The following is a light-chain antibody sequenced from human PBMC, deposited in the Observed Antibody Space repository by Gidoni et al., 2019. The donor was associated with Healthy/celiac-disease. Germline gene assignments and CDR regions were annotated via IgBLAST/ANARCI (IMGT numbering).Light chain of an antibody. CDR1: NIGSKS. V-gene: IGLV3-21*03. CDR2: DDS. J-gene: IGLJ3*02. CDR3: QVWDSSIWV. Sequence: SYVLTQPPSVSVAPGKTASITCGGHNIGSKSVHWYQQKPGQDPVLVVYDDSDRPSGIPGRFSGSNSGNTATLTISRVEAGDEADYSCQVWDSSIWVFGGGTKLTVL.